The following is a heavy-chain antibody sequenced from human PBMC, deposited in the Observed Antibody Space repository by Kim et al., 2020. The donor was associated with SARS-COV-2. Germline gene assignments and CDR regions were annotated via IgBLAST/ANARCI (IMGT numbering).Heavy chain of an antibody. D-gene: IGHD3-9*01. V-gene: IGHV1-24*01. J-gene: IGHJ6*03. CDR2: FDPEDGQT. CDR3: AAYRGMPGYLYRYMDV. CDR1: GYSLTQLA. Sequence: ASVKVSCKVSGYSLTQLAMHWVRQAPGKGLEWMVGFDPEDGQTIYAQSFQYRVTMTEDTSTDTAYMELSSLRSEDTAVYYCAAYRGMPGYLYRYMDVWGKGTTVPVSS.